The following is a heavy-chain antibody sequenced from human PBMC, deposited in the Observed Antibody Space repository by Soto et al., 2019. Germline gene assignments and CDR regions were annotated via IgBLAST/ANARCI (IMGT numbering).Heavy chain of an antibody. CDR3: ARDIRRTYCSGGSCSTQNWFEP. V-gene: IGHV4-4*07. CDR1: GGSISSYY. CDR2: IYTSGST. D-gene: IGHD2-15*01. J-gene: IGHJ5*02. Sequence: PSETLSLTCTVSGGSISSYYWSCIRQPAGRGLEWIGLIYTSGSTNYNPSLKSRVTMSVDTSKNQFSLKLSSVTAADTAVYYCARDIRRTYCSGGSCSTQNWFEPWGQGTWVTVSS.